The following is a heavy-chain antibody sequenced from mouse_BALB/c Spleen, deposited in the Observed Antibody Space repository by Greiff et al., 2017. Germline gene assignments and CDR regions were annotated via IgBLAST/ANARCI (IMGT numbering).Heavy chain of an antibody. V-gene: IGHV1S81*02. Sequence: QVQLQQSGAELVKPGASVKLSCKASGYTFTSYWMHWVKQRPGQGLEWIGEINPSNGRTNYNEKFKSKATLTVDKSSSTAYMQLSSLTSEDSAVCYCAALSFAYWGQGTLVTVSA. CDR2: INPSNGRT. CDR1: GYTFTSYW. CDR3: AALSFAY. J-gene: IGHJ3*01.